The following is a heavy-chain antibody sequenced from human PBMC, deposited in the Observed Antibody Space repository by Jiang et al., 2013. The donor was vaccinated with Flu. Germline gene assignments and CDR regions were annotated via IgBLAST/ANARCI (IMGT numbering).Heavy chain of an antibody. Sequence: SGAEVKKPGASVKVSCKASGYTFTGHYMHWVRQAPGQGLEFMGWINPNSGGTKYAQKFQGRVTMTRDTSINTASLELSSLTSDDTAVYYCARVHYCSVGVCFNYDFWGQGTLVTVSS. CDR3: ARVHYCSVGVCFNYDF. D-gene: IGHD2-8*02. J-gene: IGHJ4*02. CDR1: GYTFTGHY. CDR2: INPNSGGT. V-gene: IGHV1-2*02.